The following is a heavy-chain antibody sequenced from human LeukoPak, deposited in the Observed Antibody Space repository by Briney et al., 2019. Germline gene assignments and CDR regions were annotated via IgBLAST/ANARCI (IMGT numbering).Heavy chain of an antibody. CDR3: AKRPYYYYMDV. CDR2: IYHSGSA. Sequence: SETLSLXCAVSGYSISSDYYWGWIRLPPGKGLEWIGTIYHSGSAYYNPSLKSRVTLLVDTSNNQFSLRLSSVTATDTAVYYCAKRPYYYYMDVWGKGTTVTVSS. V-gene: IGHV4-38-2*01. D-gene: IGHD6-6*01. J-gene: IGHJ6*03. CDR1: GYSISSDYY.